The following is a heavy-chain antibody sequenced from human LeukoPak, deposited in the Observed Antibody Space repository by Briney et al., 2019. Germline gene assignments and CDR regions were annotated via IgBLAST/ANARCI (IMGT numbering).Heavy chain of an antibody. CDR1: GFTFDDYA. D-gene: IGHD6-13*01. CDR2: ISWNSGSI. J-gene: IGHJ5*02. Sequence: PGRSLRLSCAASGFTFDDYAMHWVRQAPGKGLEWVSGISWNSGSIGYADSVKGRFTISRDNAKNSLYLQMNSLRAEDTALYYCAKVAAAGTTRGWFDPWGQGTLVTVSS. V-gene: IGHV3-9*01. CDR3: AKVAAAGTTRGWFDP.